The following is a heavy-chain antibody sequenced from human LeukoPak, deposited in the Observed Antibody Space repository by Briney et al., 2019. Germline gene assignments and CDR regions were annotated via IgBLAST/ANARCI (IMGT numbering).Heavy chain of an antibody. CDR3: ARGYNWNHLDY. V-gene: IGHV4-59*11. D-gene: IGHD1-14*01. CDR1: GGSISSHY. CDR2: IYYSGST. J-gene: IGHJ4*02. Sequence: SETLSLTCTVSGGSISSHYWSWIRQPPGKGLEWIGYIYYSGSTNYNPSLKSRVTISVDTSKNQFSLKLSSVTAAGTAVYYCARGYNWNHLDYWGQGTLVTVSS.